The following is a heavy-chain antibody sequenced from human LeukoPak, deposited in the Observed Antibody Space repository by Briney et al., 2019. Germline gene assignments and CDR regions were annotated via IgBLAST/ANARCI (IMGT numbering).Heavy chain of an antibody. J-gene: IGHJ3*02. CDR1: GFTFSDYY. Sequence: GGSLRLSCAASGFTFSDYYMSWIRQAPGKGLEWVSYISSSGSTIYYADSVKGRFTISRDNAKNSLYLQMNSLRAEDTAVYYCARDTPKLLWFGELGQAFDIWGQGTMVTVSS. V-gene: IGHV3-11*01. D-gene: IGHD3-10*01. CDR2: ISSSGSTI. CDR3: ARDTPKLLWFGELGQAFDI.